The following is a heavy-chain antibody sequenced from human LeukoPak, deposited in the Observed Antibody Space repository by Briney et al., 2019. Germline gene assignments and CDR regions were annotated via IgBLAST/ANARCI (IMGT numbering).Heavy chain of an antibody. D-gene: IGHD2-15*01. CDR2: INHSGST. J-gene: IGHJ3*02. CDR1: GGSFSGYY. CDR3: ARGGCSGGSCYKDAFDI. Sequence: SETLSLTCAVYGGSFSGYYWSWIRQPPGKGLEWIGEINHSGSTNYNPSLKSRVTISVDTSKNQFSLKLSSVTAADTAVYYCARGGCSGGSCYKDAFDIWGQGTMVTVSS. V-gene: IGHV4-34*01.